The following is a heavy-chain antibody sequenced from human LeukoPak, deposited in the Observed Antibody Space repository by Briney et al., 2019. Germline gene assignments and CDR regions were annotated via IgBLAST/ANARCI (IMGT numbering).Heavy chain of an antibody. D-gene: IGHD3-10*01. V-gene: IGHV1-18*01. CDR2: ISADNGNT. Sequence: ASVKVSCKASGYTFTSYGISWVRQAPGQGLEWMGWISADNGNTNYAQKFQDRVTMTTETSTSTAYIELRSLRSDDTAVYYCARVSSMIRGVINYFDYWGQGTLVTVSS. CDR3: ARVSSMIRGVINYFDY. CDR1: GYTFTSYG. J-gene: IGHJ4*02.